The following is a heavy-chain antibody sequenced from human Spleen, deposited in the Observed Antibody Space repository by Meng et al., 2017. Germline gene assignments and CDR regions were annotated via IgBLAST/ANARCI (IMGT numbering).Heavy chain of an antibody. Sequence: LGRAGAGVKKPGASVKAACKPSGYNFPDYYIHWGRRAPGQGLEWMGRINPKRGDTHYEQKFQARVTMTGDTSISTAYMELSGLRSDDTAMYYCARDEDISAAGKLFGDYWGQGTLVTVSS. CDR1: GYNFPDYY. D-gene: IGHD6-25*01. J-gene: IGHJ4*02. V-gene: IGHV1-2*06. CDR3: ARDEDISAAGKLFGDY. CDR2: INPKRGDT.